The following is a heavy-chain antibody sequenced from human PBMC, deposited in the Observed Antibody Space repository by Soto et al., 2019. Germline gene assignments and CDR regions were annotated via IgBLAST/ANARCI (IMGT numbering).Heavy chain of an antibody. Sequence: GGSLSLSCAASGVTFSNAWINWVRQAPGKGLEWVGRIKSKTDGGTTDYAEPVKGRFAISRDDSNNMVYLQMNSLKIEDTAVYYCTTDSYSTIIIVRFDYWGHGTLVTVSS. CDR1: GVTFSNAW. J-gene: IGHJ4*01. CDR2: IKSKTDGGTT. D-gene: IGHD3-22*01. CDR3: TTDSYSTIIIVRFDY. V-gene: IGHV3-15*07.